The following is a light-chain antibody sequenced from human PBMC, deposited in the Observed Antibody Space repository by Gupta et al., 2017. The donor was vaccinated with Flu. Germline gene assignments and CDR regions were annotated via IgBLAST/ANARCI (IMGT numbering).Light chain of an antibody. Sequence: VSHDIRSSLAWYQQKPAKVPKILIYGASTLRTGVPSRFSGSGSGTDFTLTITSLQPEDVATYYCQKYDGAPWTFGQGTKVELK. CDR3: QKYDGAPWT. CDR1: HDIRSS. V-gene: IGKV1-27*01. CDR2: GAS. J-gene: IGKJ1*01.